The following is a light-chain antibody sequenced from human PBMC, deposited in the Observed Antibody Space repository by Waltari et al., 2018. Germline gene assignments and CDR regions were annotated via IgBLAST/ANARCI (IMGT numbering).Light chain of an antibody. CDR3: AAWDDSLNGVV. CDR2: SNN. J-gene: IGLJ2*01. CDR1: SSNIGSNT. V-gene: IGLV1-44*01. Sequence: QSVLTQPPSASGTPGQRVTISCSGSSSNIGSNTVNWYQQLPGTAPKHLIYSNNQRPSGVPDRCLGSKSGTSASLAISGLQSEDEADYYCAAWDDSLNGVVFGGGTKLTVL.